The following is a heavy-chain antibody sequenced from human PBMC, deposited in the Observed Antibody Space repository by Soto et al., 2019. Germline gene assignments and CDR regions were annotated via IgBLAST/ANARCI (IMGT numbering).Heavy chain of an antibody. CDR2: IYYTGST. V-gene: IGHV4-61*01. D-gene: IGHD1-26*01. CDR1: GNSVSSGSYY. CDR3: ARNSGSPEWSAP. Sequence: AALTLNCTVSGNSVSSGSYYWNWIRQPPGKGLEWIGYIYYTGSTKYNPSLKSRVTISVDTSKNQFSLKLSSVTAADTAVYYCARNSGSPEWSAPWGQGTLVTVSS. J-gene: IGHJ5*02.